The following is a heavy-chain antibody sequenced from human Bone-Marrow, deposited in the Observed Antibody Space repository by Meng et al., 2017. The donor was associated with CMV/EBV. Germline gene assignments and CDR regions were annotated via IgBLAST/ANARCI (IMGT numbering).Heavy chain of an antibody. D-gene: IGHD3-3*01. J-gene: IGHJ5*02. CDR2: INHSGST. V-gene: IGHV4-34*01. CDR1: GGSFSGYY. CDR3: ARGYPIPTKYYDFWSGISLFDP. Sequence: SETLSLTCAVYGGSFSGYYWSWIRQPPGKGLEWIGEINHSGSTNYNPSLKSRVTISVDTSKNQFSLKLSSVTAADTAVYYCARGYPIPTKYYDFWSGISLFDPWGQGTLVTVSS.